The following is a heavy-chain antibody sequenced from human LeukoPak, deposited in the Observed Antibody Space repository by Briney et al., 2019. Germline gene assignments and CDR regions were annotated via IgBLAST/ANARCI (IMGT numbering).Heavy chain of an antibody. Sequence: SETLSLTCTVSGGSISSYYWSWIRQPPGKGLEWIGYIYYSGSTNYNPSLKSRVTISVDTSKNQFSLKLSSVTAADTAVYYCARDSRNYYDGSGYSNWFDPWGQGTLVTVSS. V-gene: IGHV4-59*01. J-gene: IGHJ5*02. D-gene: IGHD3-22*01. CDR2: IYYSGST. CDR3: ARDSRNYYDGSGYSNWFDP. CDR1: GGSISSYY.